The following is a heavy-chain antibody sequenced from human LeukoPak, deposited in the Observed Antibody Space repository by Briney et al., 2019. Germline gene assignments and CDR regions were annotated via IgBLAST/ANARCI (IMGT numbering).Heavy chain of an antibody. D-gene: IGHD6-19*01. CDR1: GDSVSSNSAA. J-gene: IGHJ5*02. CDR2: TYHRSKWYS. CDR3: ARVAVPGTDWLDP. V-gene: IGHV6-1*01. Sequence: SQTLSLTRAISGDSVSSNSAAWHWIRQSPSRGLEWLGRTYHRSKWYSDYAASVKSRITVNPDTSKNQFSLQLKSVTLEDTAVYYCARVAVPGTDWLDPWGQGTLVTVSS.